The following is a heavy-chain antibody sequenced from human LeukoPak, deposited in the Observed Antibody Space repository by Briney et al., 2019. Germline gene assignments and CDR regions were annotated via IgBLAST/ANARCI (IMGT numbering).Heavy chain of an antibody. V-gene: IGHV3-74*01. CDR2: INSDGSST. D-gene: IGHD6-19*01. CDR1: GFTFSRYW. CDR3: ARGRYSSGWYYFDY. J-gene: IGHJ4*02. Sequence: GGSLRLSCAASGFTFSRYWMHWVRQAPGKGLVWVSRINSDGSSTSYADSVKGRFTISRDNPKNTLYLQMNSLRAEDTAVYYCARGRYSSGWYYFDYWGQGTLVTVSS.